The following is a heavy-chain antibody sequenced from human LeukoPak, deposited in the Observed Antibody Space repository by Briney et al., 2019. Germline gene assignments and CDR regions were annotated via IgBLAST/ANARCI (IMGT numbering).Heavy chain of an antibody. CDR1: GDSVSSNSAA. J-gene: IGHJ4*02. CDR2: TYYRSKWYN. D-gene: IGHD3-22*01. Sequence: SQTLSLTCAISGDSVSSNSAAWNWIRQPPSRGLEWLGRTYYRSKWYNDYAVSVKSRITINPDTSKNQFSLQLNSVTPEDTAVYYCARGYDSSGYWTSFDYWGQGTLVTVPS. CDR3: ARGYDSSGYWTSFDY. V-gene: IGHV6-1*01.